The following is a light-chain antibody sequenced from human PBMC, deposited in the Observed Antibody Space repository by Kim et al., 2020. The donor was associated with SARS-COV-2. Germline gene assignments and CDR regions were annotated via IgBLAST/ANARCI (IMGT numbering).Light chain of an antibody. CDR1: QSVSSSY. Sequence: SPGERATPSCRASQSVSSSYLAWYQQKPGQAPRLLIYGESSRATGIPDRFSGSGSGTDFTLTISRLEPEDFAVYYCQQYASSPLTFGGGTKVDIK. CDR2: GES. J-gene: IGKJ4*01. CDR3: QQYASSPLT. V-gene: IGKV3-20*01.